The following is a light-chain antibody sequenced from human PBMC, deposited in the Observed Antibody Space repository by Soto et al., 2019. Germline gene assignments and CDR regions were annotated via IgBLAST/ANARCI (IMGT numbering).Light chain of an antibody. CDR3: QQYGSSSRT. Sequence: EFVLTQSPGTLSLSPGEKPPLSSRASQTGRNNYLAWYQQKPGQAPRLLIYDASSRATGIPDRFSGGGSGTDFTLTISRLEPEDFAVYYCQQYGSSSRTFGQGTKVDIK. CDR2: DAS. CDR1: QTGRNNY. J-gene: IGKJ1*01. V-gene: IGKV3-20*01.